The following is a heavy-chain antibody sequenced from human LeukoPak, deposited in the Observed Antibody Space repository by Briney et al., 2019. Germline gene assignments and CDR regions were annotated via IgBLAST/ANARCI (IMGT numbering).Heavy chain of an antibody. CDR1: GDSVSINSAA. V-gene: IGHV6-1*01. CDR3: ARVGGYSGYGYFDY. J-gene: IGHJ4*02. D-gene: IGHD5-12*01. Sequence: SQTLSLTSALSGDSVSINSAAWNWIRQSPSRGLEWLGRTYYRSKWYNDYAVSVKSRITINPDTSKNQFSLQLNSVTPEDTAVYYCARVGGYSGYGYFDYWGQGTLVTVSS. CDR2: TYYRSKWYN.